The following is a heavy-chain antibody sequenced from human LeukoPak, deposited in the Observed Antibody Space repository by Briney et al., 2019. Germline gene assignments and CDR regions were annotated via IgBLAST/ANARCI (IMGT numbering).Heavy chain of an antibody. J-gene: IGHJ6*02. CDR1: GFTFSSYA. Sequence: GRSLRLSCAASGFTFSSYAMHWVRQAPGKGLEWVAVISYDGSNKYYADSVKGRFTIFRDNSKNTLYLQMNSLRAEDTAVYYCARDGLGYCSSTSCYSGMDVWGQGTTVTVSS. V-gene: IGHV3-30-3*01. CDR2: ISYDGSNK. CDR3: ARDGLGYCSSTSCYSGMDV. D-gene: IGHD2-2*02.